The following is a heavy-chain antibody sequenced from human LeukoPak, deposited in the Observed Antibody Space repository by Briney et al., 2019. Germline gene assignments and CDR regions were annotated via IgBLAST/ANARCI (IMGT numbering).Heavy chain of an antibody. CDR3: ARDRNNYDSSGYYYFYYYYGMDV. Sequence: GASVKVSCKASGYTFTSYGISWVRQAPGQGLEWMGWISAHNGNTNYAQKLQGRVTMTTDTSTSTAYTELRSLRSDDTAVYYCARDRNNYDSSGYYYFYYYYGMDVWGQGTTVTVSS. CDR2: ISAHNGNT. CDR1: GYTFTSYG. V-gene: IGHV1-18*01. J-gene: IGHJ6*02. D-gene: IGHD3-22*01.